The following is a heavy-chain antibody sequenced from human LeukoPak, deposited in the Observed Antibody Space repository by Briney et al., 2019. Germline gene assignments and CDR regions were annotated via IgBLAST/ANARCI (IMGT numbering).Heavy chain of an antibody. J-gene: IGHJ4*02. V-gene: IGHV3-30-3*01. CDR1: GFTFRNYV. CDR3: AREGYYGSGSPPSLYFDY. D-gene: IGHD3-10*01. Sequence: GGSLRLSCAASGFTFRNYVIHWVRQAPGKGLEWVAVTSSDLNVKLYADSVKGRFTISRDNSRSTLYLQMNSLRPEDTAIYYCAREGYYGSGSPPSLYFDYWGQGTLDTVSS. CDR2: TSSDLNVK.